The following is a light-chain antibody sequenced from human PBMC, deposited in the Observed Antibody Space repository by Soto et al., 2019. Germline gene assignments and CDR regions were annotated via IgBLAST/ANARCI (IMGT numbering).Light chain of an antibody. Sequence: EIVLTQSPATLSLSPGERATLSCRASQSVRSYLAWYQQKPGQAPRLLIYDASNRATGIPARFSGSGSGTEFSLSVSSLEPEDFAVYYCQQRSNWPYSFGQGTKLEIK. CDR1: QSVRSY. V-gene: IGKV3-11*01. CDR2: DAS. CDR3: QQRSNWPYS. J-gene: IGKJ2*01.